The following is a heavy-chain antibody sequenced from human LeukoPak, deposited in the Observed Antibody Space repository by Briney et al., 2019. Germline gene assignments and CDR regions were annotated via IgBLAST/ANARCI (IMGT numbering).Heavy chain of an antibody. CDR1: GFTVSSNY. V-gene: IGHV3-66*01. J-gene: IGHJ4*02. CDR2: IYSGGST. D-gene: IGHD6-19*01. Sequence: GGSLRLSCAASGFTVSSNYMSWVRQAPGKGLEWVSVIYSGGSTYYADSVKGRFTISRDNSKNTLYLQMNSLRAEDTAVYYCARGAVAGTGSHFDYWGQGTLVTVSS. CDR3: ARGAVAGTGSHFDY.